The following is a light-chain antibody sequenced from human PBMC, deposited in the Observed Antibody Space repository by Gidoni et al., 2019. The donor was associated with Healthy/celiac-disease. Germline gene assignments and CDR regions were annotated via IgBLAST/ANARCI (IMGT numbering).Light chain of an antibody. CDR1: QSVSSY. J-gene: IGKJ1*01. Sequence: VLTQSPATLSLSPGERATLSCRARQSVSSYLAWYQQKPGQAPRLLIYDASNRATGIPARFSGSGSGTDFTLTISSLEPEDFAVYYCQQRSNWLWTFGQGTKVEIK. CDR3: QQRSNWLWT. V-gene: IGKV3-11*01. CDR2: DAS.